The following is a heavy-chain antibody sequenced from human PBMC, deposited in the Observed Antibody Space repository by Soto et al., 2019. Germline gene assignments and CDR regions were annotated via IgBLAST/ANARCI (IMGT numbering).Heavy chain of an antibody. D-gene: IGHD4-17*01. Sequence: SETLSLTCTVSDDSITSGAYYWSWIRQPPGKGLEWIGYIYYSGSTNYNPSLKSRVTISVDTSKNQFSLKLSSVTAADTAVYYCARDYGDYGGYYFDYWGQGTLVTVPQ. CDR2: IYYSGST. CDR1: DDSITSGAYY. V-gene: IGHV4-61*08. CDR3: ARDYGDYGGYYFDY. J-gene: IGHJ4*02.